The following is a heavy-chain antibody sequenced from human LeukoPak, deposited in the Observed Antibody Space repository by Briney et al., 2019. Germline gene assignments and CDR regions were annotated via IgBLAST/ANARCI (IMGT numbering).Heavy chain of an antibody. CDR3: ARRSTTVVTVDRFDP. CDR2: ISAYNGNT. Sequence: ASVKVSCKASGYTFTSYGISWVRQAPGQGLEWMGWISAYNGNTNYAQKLQGRVTMTTDTSTSTAYMELRSLRSDDTAVCYCARRSTTVVTVDRFDPWGQGTLVTVSS. D-gene: IGHD4-23*01. V-gene: IGHV1-18*01. J-gene: IGHJ5*02. CDR1: GYTFTSYG.